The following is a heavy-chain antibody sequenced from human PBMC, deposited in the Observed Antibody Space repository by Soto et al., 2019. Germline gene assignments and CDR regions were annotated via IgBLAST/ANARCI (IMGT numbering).Heavy chain of an antibody. V-gene: IGHV3-53*02. Sequence: EVQLVETGGGVVQRGGSLTLSCNASGFSVSSTYMSWVRQAPGRGLEWVAVIESVGSAHYADSVKGRFTISRNDHKNIIYLQMHTLRAEDTAVYYCAKDLGPLRLLNYYFYGLDVWGQGTSVTVSS. J-gene: IGHJ6*02. D-gene: IGHD2-15*01. CDR1: GFSVSSTY. CDR3: AKDLGPLRLLNYYFYGLDV. CDR2: IESVGSA.